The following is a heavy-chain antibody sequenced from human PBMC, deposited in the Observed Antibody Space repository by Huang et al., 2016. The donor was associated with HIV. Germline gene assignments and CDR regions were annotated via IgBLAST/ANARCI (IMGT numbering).Heavy chain of an antibody. CDR1: GGSISSSSYY. Sequence: QLQLQESGPGLVKPSETLSLTCTVSGGSISSSSYYWGWIRQPPGKGLEWFGSIYHSGTTYYKPSLKSRVTISVDTSRTQFSLKLSSVTAADTAVYYCAAHGRIVGIPAAPLRFDPWGQGTLVTVSS. CDR3: AAHGRIVGIPAAPLRFDP. CDR2: IYHSGTT. D-gene: IGHD6-13*01. J-gene: IGHJ5*02. V-gene: IGHV4-39*01.